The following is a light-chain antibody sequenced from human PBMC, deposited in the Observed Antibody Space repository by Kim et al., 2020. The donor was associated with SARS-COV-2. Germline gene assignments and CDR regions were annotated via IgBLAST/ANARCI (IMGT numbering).Light chain of an antibody. CDR1: QGIGNY. CDR3: QQLNDYPLN. CDR2: SAS. V-gene: IGKV1-9*01. J-gene: IGKJ4*01. Sequence: AGDGDRETKSGRASQGIGNYWAWYQQEPGLAPKVLIFSASILQSGVPSRFSGSGSGTDFALTISSLQPEDFATYYCQQLNDYPLNFGGGTKVDIK.